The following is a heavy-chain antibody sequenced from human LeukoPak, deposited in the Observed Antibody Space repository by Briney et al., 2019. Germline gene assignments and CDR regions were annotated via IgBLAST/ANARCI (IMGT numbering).Heavy chain of an antibody. CDR1: GYTFTSYD. D-gene: IGHD3-9*01. V-gene: IGHV1-8*01. J-gene: IGHJ6*02. CDR3: ARGREILTGRYYYSGMDV. CDR2: MNPNSGNT. Sequence: ASVKVSCKASGYTFTSYDINWVRQSPGQGLEWMGWMNPNSGNTGFAQNFQGRVTMTTNTSISTAYMEMSSLRSEDTAVYYCARGREILTGRYYYSGMDVWGQGTTVTVSS.